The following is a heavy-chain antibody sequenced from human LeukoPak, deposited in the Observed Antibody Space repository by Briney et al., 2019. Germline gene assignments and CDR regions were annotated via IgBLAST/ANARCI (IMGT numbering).Heavy chain of an antibody. CDR2: ISSSSSYI. Sequence: GGSLRLSCAASGFTFSSCSMNWVRQAPGKGLEWVSSISSSSSYIYYADSVKGRFTISRDNARNSLYLQMNSLRAEDTAVYYCARVAAAGHFDYWGQGTLVTVSS. CDR3: ARVAAAGHFDY. CDR1: GFTFSSCS. D-gene: IGHD6-13*01. J-gene: IGHJ4*02. V-gene: IGHV3-21*01.